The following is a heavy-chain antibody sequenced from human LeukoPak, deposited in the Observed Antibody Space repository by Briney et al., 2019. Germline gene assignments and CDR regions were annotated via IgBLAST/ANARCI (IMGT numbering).Heavy chain of an antibody. J-gene: IGHJ4*02. Sequence: PGGSLRLSCAASGFTFSNYGMHWVRQAPGKGLEWVSFIRADGSNKYSADSVKGRFTISRDNSKNTVYLQMNSLRAEDTAVYYCEKGLLGLGDYWGQGTLVTVSS. CDR2: IRADGSNK. CDR1: GFTFSNYG. V-gene: IGHV3-30*02. CDR3: EKGLLGLGDY. D-gene: IGHD3/OR15-3a*01.